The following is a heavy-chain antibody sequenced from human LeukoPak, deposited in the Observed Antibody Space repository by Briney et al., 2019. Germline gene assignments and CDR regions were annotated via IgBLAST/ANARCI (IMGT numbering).Heavy chain of an antibody. CDR3: TRGCGSASCPYSFDN. J-gene: IGHJ4*02. CDR2: IRQDGSVN. V-gene: IGHV3-7*04. D-gene: IGHD2-2*01. CDR1: GFIFSSYW. Sequence: PGGSLRLSCEASGFIFSSYWMSWVRQAPGKGLEWVATIRQDGSVNHCVDSVKGRFTVSRDNAWNSLYLQMDSLRVEDTAVYYCTRGCGSASCPYSFDNWGQGTLVTVSS.